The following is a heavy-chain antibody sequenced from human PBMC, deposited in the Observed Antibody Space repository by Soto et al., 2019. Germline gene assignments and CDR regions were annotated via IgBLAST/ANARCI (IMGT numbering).Heavy chain of an antibody. Sequence: GGSLRLSCTAFGFTLVKYTMGWVRQAPGKGLEWVAESFSSGGTQYADSVKGRFTISRDNSRNMVFLQMNGLRVEDTALYYCARDREPDGIWTFDSWGQGALVTVSS. CDR3: ARDREPDGIWTFDS. J-gene: IGHJ4*02. V-gene: IGHV3-53*01. CDR2: SFSSGGT. CDR1: GFTLVKYT. D-gene: IGHD3-9*01.